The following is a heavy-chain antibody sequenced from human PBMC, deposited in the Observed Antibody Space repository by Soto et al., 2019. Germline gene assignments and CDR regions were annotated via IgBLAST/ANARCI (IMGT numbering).Heavy chain of an antibody. CDR2: IIPIFGTA. D-gene: IGHD6-13*01. V-gene: IGHV1-69*06. CDR1: GGTFSSYA. CDR3: ARAYSSSWYNYYYYGMDV. J-gene: IGHJ6*02. Sequence: SVKVSCKASGGTFSSYAISWVRQAPGQGLEWMGGIIPIFGTANYAQKFQGRVTISADKSISTAYLQWSSLKASDTAMYYCARAYSSSWYNYYYYGMDVWGQGTTVTVSS.